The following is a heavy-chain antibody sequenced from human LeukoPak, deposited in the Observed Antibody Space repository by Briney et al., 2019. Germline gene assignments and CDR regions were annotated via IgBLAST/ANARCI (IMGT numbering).Heavy chain of an antibody. V-gene: IGHV4-61*01. D-gene: IGHD1-26*01. CDR1: GGSISSSSYY. Sequence: SETLSLTCTVSGGSISSSSYYWGWIRQPPGKGLEWIGYIFYTGSTNYNPSLKSRVTISVDTSKNQFSLKLNSVTAADTAVYYCARELHSGSYYFDYWGQGTLVTVSS. CDR3: ARELHSGSYYFDY. J-gene: IGHJ4*02. CDR2: IFYTGST.